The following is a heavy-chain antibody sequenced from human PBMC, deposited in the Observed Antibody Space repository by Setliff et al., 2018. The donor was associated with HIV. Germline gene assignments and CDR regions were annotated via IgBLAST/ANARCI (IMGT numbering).Heavy chain of an antibody. CDR2: IIPIFGTA. CDR1: GGTFSSYV. D-gene: IGHD6-13*01. J-gene: IGHJ5*02. V-gene: IGHV1-69*13. CDR3: ARDFSGQQLVGGWFDP. Sequence: SVKVSCKASGGTFSSYVISWVRQAPGQGLEWMGGIIPIFGTANYAQKFQGRVTITADESTSTAYTELSSLRSDDTAVYYCARDFSGQQLVGGWFDPWGQGTLVTSPQ.